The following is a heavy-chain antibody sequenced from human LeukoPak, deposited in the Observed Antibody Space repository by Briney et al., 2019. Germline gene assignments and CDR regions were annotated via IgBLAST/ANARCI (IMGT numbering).Heavy chain of an antibody. J-gene: IGHJ4*02. CDR3: ARGGWWSSSAPDY. D-gene: IGHD6-6*01. CDR1: GFTFSSNY. V-gene: IGHV4-34*01. CDR2: INHSGST. Sequence: GSLRLSCAASGFTFSSNYMSWVRQPPGKGLEWIGEINHSGSTNYNPSLKSRVTISVDTSKNQFSLKLSSVTAADTAVYYCARGGWWSSSAPDYWGQGTLVTVSS.